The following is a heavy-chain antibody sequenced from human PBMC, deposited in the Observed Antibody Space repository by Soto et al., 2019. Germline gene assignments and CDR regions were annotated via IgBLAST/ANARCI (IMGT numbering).Heavy chain of an antibody. Sequence: QVQLVQSGAEVKKPGSSVKVSCKASGGVFRNYAINWVRQAPGQGLEWMGGIIPVFGTADYPQKFQGRVTITADESTTTAYMELTSLKTEDTAVYFCARDRGGSYSFDSWGQGTLVTFAS. CDR1: GGVFRNYA. CDR2: IIPVFGTA. CDR3: ARDRGGSYSFDS. D-gene: IGHD1-26*01. V-gene: IGHV1-69*01. J-gene: IGHJ5*01.